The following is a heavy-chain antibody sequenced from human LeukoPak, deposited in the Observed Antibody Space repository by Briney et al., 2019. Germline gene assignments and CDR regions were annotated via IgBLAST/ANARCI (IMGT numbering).Heavy chain of an antibody. CDR2: ITSSSTPI. Sequence: PGGSLRLSCAASGFTFSTYSMHWVRQAPGKGLEWVSYITSSSTPISYADSVKGRFTISRDNAKNTLYLQMHSLRAEDTAVYYCARDEPTVTTGPPVGSWGQGTLVTVSS. CDR1: GFTFSTYS. CDR3: ARDEPTVTTGPPVGS. D-gene: IGHD4-17*01. V-gene: IGHV3-48*04. J-gene: IGHJ4*02.